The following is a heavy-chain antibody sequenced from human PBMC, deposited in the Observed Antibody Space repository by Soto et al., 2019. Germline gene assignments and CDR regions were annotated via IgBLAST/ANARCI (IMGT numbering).Heavy chain of an antibody. CDR3: ARDRRDIVVVPAAIPAYYYGMDV. CDR1: GGSFSGYY. D-gene: IGHD2-2*01. J-gene: IGHJ6*02. V-gene: IGHV4-34*01. CDR2: INHSGST. Sequence: QVQLQQWGAGLLKPSETLSLTCAVYGGSFSGYYWSWIRQPPGKGLEWIGEINHSGSTNYNPSLTCRVPLSVDTSKNQFSLRLSSVTAADTAVYYCARDRRDIVVVPAAIPAYYYGMDVWGQGTTVTVSS.